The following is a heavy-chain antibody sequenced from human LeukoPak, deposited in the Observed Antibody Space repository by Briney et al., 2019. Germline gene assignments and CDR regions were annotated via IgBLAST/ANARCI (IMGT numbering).Heavy chain of an antibody. J-gene: IGHJ5*02. V-gene: IGHV1-69*01. Sequence: PIFGTANYAQKFQGRVTITADESTNTAYMELSSLRSEDTAVYYCAVAPDYYDFWSGYLSPWGQGTLVTVSS. D-gene: IGHD3-3*01. CDR2: PIFGTA. CDR3: AVAPDYYDFWSGYLSP.